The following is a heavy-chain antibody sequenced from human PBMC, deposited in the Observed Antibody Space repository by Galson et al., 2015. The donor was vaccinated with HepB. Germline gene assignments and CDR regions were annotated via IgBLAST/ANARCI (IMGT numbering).Heavy chain of an antibody. CDR3: ARQLRSPSPYSPFDY. CDR1: GGTFSSYA. J-gene: IGHJ4*02. D-gene: IGHD3-16*01. CDR2: IIPIFGTA. V-gene: IGHV1-69*13. Sequence: SVKVSCKASGGTFSSYAISWVRQAPGQGLEWMGGIIPIFGTANYAQKFQGRVTITADESTSTAYMELSSLRSEDTAVYYCARQLRSPSPYSPFDYWGQGTLVTVSS.